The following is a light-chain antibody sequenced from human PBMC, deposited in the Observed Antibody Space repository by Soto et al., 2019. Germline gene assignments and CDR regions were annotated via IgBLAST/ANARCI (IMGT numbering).Light chain of an antibody. Sequence: EIVMAQSPATLSVSPGERATLSCMASQSVSGNLAWYQQKPGQAPRLLIYGASTSATGIPARFSGSRSGTDFTLTISSVQSEDFAVYYCQQYNNWPPTFGQATTVEFK. V-gene: IGKV3D-15*01. CDR2: GAS. CDR1: QSVSGN. J-gene: IGKJ1*01. CDR3: QQYNNWPPT.